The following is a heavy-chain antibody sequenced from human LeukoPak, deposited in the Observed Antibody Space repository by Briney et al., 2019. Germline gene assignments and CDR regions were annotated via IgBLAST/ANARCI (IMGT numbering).Heavy chain of an antibody. CDR3: ARGLRLRSDAFDV. CDR1: GGSISSSSYY. D-gene: IGHD5-12*01. CDR2: IYYSGST. J-gene: IGHJ3*01. V-gene: IGHV4-39*07. Sequence: PSETLSLTCTVSGGSISSSSYYWGWIRQPPGKGLEWIGSIYYSGSTYYNSSLKSRVTISVGTSKNQFSLKLSSVTAADTAVYYCARGLRLRSDAFDVWGQGTMVTVSS.